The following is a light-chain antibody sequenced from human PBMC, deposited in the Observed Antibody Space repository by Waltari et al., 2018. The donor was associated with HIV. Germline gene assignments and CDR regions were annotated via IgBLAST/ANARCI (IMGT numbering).Light chain of an antibody. V-gene: IGKV3-20*01. J-gene: IGKJ1*01. CDR2: GAS. Sequence: EVVLTQSPGPLSLSPGERATLSCRPSQSVGSHYLAWYQQKPGQAPRLLIYGASNRAIGIPDRFSGSGSGTDFTLTISRLEPEDFAVYYCQQYAFSPVTFGQGTKVGIK. CDR3: QQYAFSPVT. CDR1: QSVGSHY.